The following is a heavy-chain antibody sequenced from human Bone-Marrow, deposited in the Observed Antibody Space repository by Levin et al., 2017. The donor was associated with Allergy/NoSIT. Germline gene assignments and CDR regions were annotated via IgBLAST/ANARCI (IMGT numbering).Heavy chain of an antibody. D-gene: IGHD3-22*01. CDR1: GFTFSTYA. CDR2: ISDSGDTT. Sequence: GGSLRLSCAASGFTFSTYAMNWVRQVPGKGLQWVSSISDSGDTTYYVDSVKGRFTVSRDNSTKTLYLQMNNLRAEDTAIYYCAKSRGGYYEVAFDVWGQGTMVTVSS. CDR3: AKSRGGYYEVAFDV. V-gene: IGHV3-23*01. J-gene: IGHJ3*01.